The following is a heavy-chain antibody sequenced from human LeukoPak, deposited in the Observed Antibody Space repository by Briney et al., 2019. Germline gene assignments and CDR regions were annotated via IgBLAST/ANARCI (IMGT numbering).Heavy chain of an antibody. D-gene: IGHD2-21*02. CDR2: ISANNGNT. CDR1: GYTLTNYG. V-gene: IGHV1-18*01. J-gene: IGHJ5*02. Sequence: GATVKVSCKASGYTLTNYGISWVRQAPGQGLEWMGWISANNGNTNYAQKIQGRVTMTTDTSTSTVYMELRSLRSDDTALYYCARDIGYCGGGCRYWFDPWGQGTLVTVSS. CDR3: ARDIGYCGGGCRYWFDP.